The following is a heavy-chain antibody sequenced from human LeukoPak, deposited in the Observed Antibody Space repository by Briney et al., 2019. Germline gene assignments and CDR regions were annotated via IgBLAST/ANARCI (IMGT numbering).Heavy chain of an antibody. J-gene: IGHJ5*02. D-gene: IGHD3-3*01. Sequence: GESLEISCKGSGYSFTSYWIDWVRQMPGKGLEWMGIIYPGDSDTRYSPSFQGQVTISADKSISTAYLQWSSLKASDTAMYYCARSRYDFWSGYYSAGYNWFDPWGQGTLVTVSS. V-gene: IGHV5-51*01. CDR3: ARSRYDFWSGYYSAGYNWFDP. CDR1: GYSFTSYW. CDR2: IYPGDSDT.